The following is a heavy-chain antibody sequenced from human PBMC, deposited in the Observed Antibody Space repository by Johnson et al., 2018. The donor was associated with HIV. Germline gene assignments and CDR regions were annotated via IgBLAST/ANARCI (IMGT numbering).Heavy chain of an antibody. CDR3: AKSTQASIVREAGPYGAFDI. CDR1: GFTFSSYG. CDR2: ISYDGSNK. V-gene: IGHV3-30*18. J-gene: IGHJ3*02. D-gene: IGHD6-19*01. Sequence: QVQLVESGGGVVQPGRSLRLSCAASGFTFSSYGIHWVRQVPGKGLEWVAVISYDGSNKYYAGSVKGRFTVSRDISQHTLYLEMNGQRPEDTALYSCAKSTQASIVREAGPYGAFDIWGLGTMVTVSS.